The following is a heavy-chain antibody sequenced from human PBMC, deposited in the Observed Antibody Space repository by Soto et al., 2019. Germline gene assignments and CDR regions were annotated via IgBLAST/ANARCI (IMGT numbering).Heavy chain of an antibody. J-gene: IGHJ4*02. D-gene: IGHD2-15*01. CDR3: ARRGGSCLHY. V-gene: IGHV3-74*01. Sequence: EVQLVESGGGVVQPGGSLRLSCAASGFTFSSDWMHWVRQAPGKGLVWVSRSNSDGSSTSYADTMKGRFTISRDNTKNTLYLQMNSLRAEHTAVSYCARRGGSCLHYWGQGTLVTVSS. CDR2: SNSDGSST. CDR1: GFTFSSDW.